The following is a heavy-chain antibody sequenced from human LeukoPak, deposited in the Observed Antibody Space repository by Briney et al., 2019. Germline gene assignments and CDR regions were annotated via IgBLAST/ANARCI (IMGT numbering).Heavy chain of an antibody. D-gene: IGHD6-13*01. CDR3: ARDSSSNGRAFDY. CDR1: GYTFTSYD. CDR2: MNPNSGNT. Sequence: GASVKVSCKASGYTFTSYDINWVRQATGQGLEWMGWMNPNSGNTGYAQKFQGRVTTTRDTSTSTVYMELSSLRSEDTAVYYCARDSSSNGRAFDYWGQGTLVTVSS. J-gene: IGHJ4*02. V-gene: IGHV1-8*01.